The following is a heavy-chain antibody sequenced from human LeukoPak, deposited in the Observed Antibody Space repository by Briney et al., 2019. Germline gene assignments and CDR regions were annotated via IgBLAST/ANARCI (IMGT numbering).Heavy chain of an antibody. J-gene: IGHJ3*02. D-gene: IGHD3-10*01. V-gene: IGHV1-18*01. CDR3: ARPLGRGNDDAFDI. CDR2: ISAYNGNT. CDR1: GYTFTSYG. Sequence: ASVKVSCKASGYTFTSYGISWVRQAPGQGLEWMGWISAYNGNTNYAQRLQGRVTMTTDTSTSTAYMELRSLRSDDTAVYYCARPLGRGNDDAFDIWGQGTMVTVSS.